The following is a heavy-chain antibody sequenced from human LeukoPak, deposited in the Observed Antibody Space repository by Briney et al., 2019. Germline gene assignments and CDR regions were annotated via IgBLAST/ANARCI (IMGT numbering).Heavy chain of an antibody. CDR3: AKTVQEVYYFDY. D-gene: IGHD4-17*01. V-gene: IGHV3-21*01. J-gene: IGHJ4*02. CDR1: GFTFSSYS. Sequence: PGGSLRLSCAASGFTFSSYSMNWVRQAPGKGLEWVSSISSSGTYIYYADSVKGRFTIPRDNAKNSLFLQMNSLRAEDTAVYYCAKTVQEVYYFDYWGQGTLVRVPS. CDR2: ISSSGTYI.